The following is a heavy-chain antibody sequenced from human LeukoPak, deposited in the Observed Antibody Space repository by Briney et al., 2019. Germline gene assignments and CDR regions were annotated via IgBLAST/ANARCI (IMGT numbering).Heavy chain of an antibody. Sequence: GGSLRLSCAASGFTFNYFSVNWVRQAPGKGLEWVAVISYDGSNKHYADPVKGRFTISRDNSKNTLYLQMNSLRGEDTAVYYCAKDYLGASHTFDIWGQGTMVTVSS. CDR3: AKDYLGASHTFDI. CDR2: ISYDGSNK. V-gene: IGHV3-30*18. D-gene: IGHD1-26*01. J-gene: IGHJ3*02. CDR1: GFTFNYFS.